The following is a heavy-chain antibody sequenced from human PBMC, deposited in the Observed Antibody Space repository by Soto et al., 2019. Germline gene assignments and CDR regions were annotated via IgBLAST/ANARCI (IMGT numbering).Heavy chain of an antibody. CDR2: IYYSGST. CDR3: ARQRTSVGTQAYFDD. J-gene: IGHJ4*02. D-gene: IGHD2-21*02. CDR1: GGSINSRRYY. Sequence: QLPLQESGPGLVKPSENLSLTCTVSGGSINSRRYYWGWIRQSPGKGLEWIGSIYYSGSTYYNPSLKSRVAMSVDTSKTQFSLKLRSVSAADTAVYYCARQRTSVGTQAYFDDWGQGSLVTVSS. V-gene: IGHV4-39*01.